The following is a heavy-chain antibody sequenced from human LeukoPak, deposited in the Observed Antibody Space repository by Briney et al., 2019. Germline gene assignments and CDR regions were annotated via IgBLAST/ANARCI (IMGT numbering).Heavy chain of an antibody. D-gene: IGHD4-17*01. CDR1: GYTFTSYG. V-gene: IGHV1-18*01. J-gene: IGHJ4*02. CDR2: ISAYNGNT. CDR3: AGAGSNYGDYDY. Sequence: ASVKVSCKXSGYTFTSYGISWVRQAPGQGLEWMGWISAYNGNTNYAQKLQGRVTMTTDTSTSTAYMELRSLRSDDTAVYYCAGAGSNYGDYDYWGQGTLVTVSS.